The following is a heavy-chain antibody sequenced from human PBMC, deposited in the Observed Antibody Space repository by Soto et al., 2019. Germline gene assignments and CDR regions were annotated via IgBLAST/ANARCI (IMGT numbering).Heavy chain of an antibody. Sequence: GGSLRLSCAASGFTFSSYAMSWVRQAPGKGLEWVSAISGSGGSTYYADSVKGRFTISRDNSKNTLYLQMNSLRAEDTAVYYCAKDLGITMIVVVIPGGAFDIWGQGTMVTVSS. CDR1: GFTFSSYA. J-gene: IGHJ3*02. CDR3: AKDLGITMIVVVIPGGAFDI. D-gene: IGHD3-22*01. CDR2: ISGSGGST. V-gene: IGHV3-23*01.